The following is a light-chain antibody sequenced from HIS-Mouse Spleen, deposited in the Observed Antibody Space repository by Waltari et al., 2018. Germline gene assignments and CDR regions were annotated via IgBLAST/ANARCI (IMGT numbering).Light chain of an antibody. J-gene: IGKJ1*01. CDR1: PSVSSN. CDR2: GAS. V-gene: IGKV3-15*01. Sequence: EIVMTQSPATLSVSPGERATLSCRASPSVSSNLAWYQQKPGQAPRLLIYGASTRATGIPARFSGSGSVTEFTLTISSMQSEDFAVYYCQQYNNWGTFGQGTKVEIK. CDR3: QQYNNWGT.